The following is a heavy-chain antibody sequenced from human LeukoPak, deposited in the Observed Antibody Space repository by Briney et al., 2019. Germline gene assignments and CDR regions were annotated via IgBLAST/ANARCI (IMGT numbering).Heavy chain of an antibody. J-gene: IGHJ4*02. CDR1: GYTFTGYY. Sequence: SVKVSCKASGYTFTGYYMHWVRQAPGQGLEWMGGIIPIFGTANYAQKFQGRVTITADESTSTAYMELSSLRSEDTAVYYCARNRPDYYDSSGYYSQWGQGTLVTVSS. CDR2: IIPIFGTA. CDR3: ARNRPDYYDSSGYYSQ. V-gene: IGHV1-69*13. D-gene: IGHD3-22*01.